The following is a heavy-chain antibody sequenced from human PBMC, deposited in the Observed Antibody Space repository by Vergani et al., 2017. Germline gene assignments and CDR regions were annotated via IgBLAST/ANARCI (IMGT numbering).Heavy chain of an antibody. Sequence: QVQLVESGGGVVQPGRSLRLSCAASGFTFSSYAMHWVRQAPGKGLEWVAVISYDGSNKYYADSVKGRFTISRDNSKNTLYLQMNSLRAEDTAVYYCARDPPRGAATILDYWGQGTLVTVSS. J-gene: IGHJ4*02. CDR1: GFTFSSYA. CDR3: ARDPPRGAATILDY. D-gene: IGHD5-24*01. V-gene: IGHV3-30-3*01. CDR2: ISYDGSNK.